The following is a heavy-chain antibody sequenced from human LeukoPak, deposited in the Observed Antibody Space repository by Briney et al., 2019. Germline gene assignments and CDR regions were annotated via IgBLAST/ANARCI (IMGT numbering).Heavy chain of an antibody. CDR3: ARGGFPGVTVDY. D-gene: IGHD2-21*02. V-gene: IGHV3-21*01. CDR1: GFTFSSYS. J-gene: IGHJ4*02. CDR2: ISSSSYI. Sequence: GGSLRLSCAASGFTFSSYSMNWVRQAPGKGLEWVSSISSSSYIYYADSVKGRFTISRDNAKNSLYLQMNSLRAEDTAVYYCARGGFPGVTVDYWGQGTLVTVSS.